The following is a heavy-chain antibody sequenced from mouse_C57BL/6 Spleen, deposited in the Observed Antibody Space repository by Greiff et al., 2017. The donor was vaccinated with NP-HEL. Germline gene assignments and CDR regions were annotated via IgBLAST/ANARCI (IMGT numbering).Heavy chain of an antibody. J-gene: IGHJ4*01. CDR3: ARSDYSKDYYAMDY. Sequence: VQLQQSGAELVKPGASVKISCKASGYAFSSYWMNWVKQRPGKGLEWIGQIYPGDGDTNYNGKFKGKATLTADKSSSTAYMQLSSLTSEDSAVYFCARSDYSKDYYAMDYWGQGTSVTVSS. CDR1: GYAFSSYW. V-gene: IGHV1-80*01. D-gene: IGHD2-5*01. CDR2: IYPGDGDT.